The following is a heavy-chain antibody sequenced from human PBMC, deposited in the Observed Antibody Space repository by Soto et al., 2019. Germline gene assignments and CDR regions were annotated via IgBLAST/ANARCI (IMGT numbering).Heavy chain of an antibody. J-gene: IGHJ2*01. CDR1: GASISSNDYY. Sequence: SETLSLTCTVSGASISSNDYYWSWIRQTPGKGLEWIGYVYYSGTTDYIPSLKSRLSMSIDKSQNQSTLKLNSVTAADTATYYCARMSYFYDKWYFDLWGRGTLVTASS. CDR2: VYYSGTT. D-gene: IGHD3-22*01. CDR3: ARMSYFYDKWYFDL. V-gene: IGHV4-30-4*01.